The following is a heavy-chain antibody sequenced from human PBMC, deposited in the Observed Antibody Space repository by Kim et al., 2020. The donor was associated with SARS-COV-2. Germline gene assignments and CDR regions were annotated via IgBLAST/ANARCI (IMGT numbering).Heavy chain of an antibody. CDR1: GGSFSGYY. Sequence: SETLSLTCAVYGGSFSGYYWSWIRQPPGKGLEWIGEINHSGSTNYNPSPKSRVTISEDTSKNQFSLKLSSVTAADTAVYYCASQEYSYGSHAFDTWGQGTMVTVSS. CDR2: INHSGST. V-gene: IGHV4-34*01. D-gene: IGHD5-18*01. CDR3: ASQEYSYGSHAFDT. J-gene: IGHJ3*02.